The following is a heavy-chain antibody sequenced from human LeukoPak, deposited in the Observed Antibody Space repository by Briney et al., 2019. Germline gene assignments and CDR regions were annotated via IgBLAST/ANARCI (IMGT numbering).Heavy chain of an antibody. CDR1: GGSISSYY. V-gene: IGHV4-59*01. D-gene: IGHD1-26*01. Sequence: SETLSLTCTVSGGSISSYYWSWIRQPPGKGLEWIGYIYYSGGTNYNPSLKSRVTISVDTSKNQFSLKLSSVTAADTAVYYCARESGSYGDYAFDIWGQGTMVTVSS. CDR2: IYYSGGT. J-gene: IGHJ3*02. CDR3: ARESGSYGDYAFDI.